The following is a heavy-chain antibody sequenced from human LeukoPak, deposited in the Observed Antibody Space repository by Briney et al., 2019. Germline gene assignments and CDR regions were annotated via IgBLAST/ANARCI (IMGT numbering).Heavy chain of an antibody. D-gene: IGHD4-23*01. J-gene: IGHJ4*02. CDR1: VFSFSAYW. Sequence: GGSLRLSCAASVFSFSAYWMSWVRQAPGKGLEWLANINQDGSERYLVDSVKGRFTISRDNAKNSVYLQMKSLRAEDTAVHYCARAVAARSFYFDYWGQGTLVTVSS. V-gene: IGHV3-7*01. CDR2: INQDGSER. CDR3: ARAVAARSFYFDY.